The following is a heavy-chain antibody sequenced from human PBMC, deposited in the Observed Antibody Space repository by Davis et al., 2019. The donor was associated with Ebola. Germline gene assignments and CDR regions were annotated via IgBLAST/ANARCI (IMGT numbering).Heavy chain of an antibody. CDR2: INAGNGNT. D-gene: IGHD3-3*01. V-gene: IGHV1-3*01. CDR1: GFTFSSYA. CDR3: ARDPDDYDFWSGYSPFDY. Sequence: GSLRLSCAASGFTFSSYAMHWVRQAPGQRLEWMGWINAGNGNTKYSQKFQGRVTITRDTSASTAYMELSSLRSEDTAVYYCARDPDDYDFWSGYSPFDYWGQGTLVTVSS. J-gene: IGHJ4*02.